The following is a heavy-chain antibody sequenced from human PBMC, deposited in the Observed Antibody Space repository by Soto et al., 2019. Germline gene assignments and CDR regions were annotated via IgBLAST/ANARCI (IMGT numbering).Heavy chain of an antibody. Sequence: SVKVSCKASGGTFSSYAISWVRQAPGQGLEWMGGIIPVFGTANYAQKFQGRVTITADESTSTAYMELSSLRSEDTAVYYCARARNRYLGYCSSTSCYMGFDPWGQGTLVTVSS. J-gene: IGHJ5*02. CDR1: GGTFSSYA. V-gene: IGHV1-69*13. CDR2: IIPVFGTA. D-gene: IGHD2-2*02. CDR3: ARARNRYLGYCSSTSCYMGFDP.